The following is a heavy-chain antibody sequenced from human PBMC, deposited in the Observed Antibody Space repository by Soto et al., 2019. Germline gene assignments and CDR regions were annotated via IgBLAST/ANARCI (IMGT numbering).Heavy chain of an antibody. CDR1: GYPFDDYD. V-gene: IGHV3-49*03. J-gene: IGHJ3*01. CDR2: IRSKPYGETT. Sequence: GGSLRLYFTSSGYPFDDYDMAWFGQSPGKGLEWVGYIRSKPYGETTDYAASVKGRFTISRDDSQSIAYLQMNSLRTEDTAVYYCTNSSDYDDPFNFWGRGTMVTVSS. CDR3: TNSSDYDDPFNF. D-gene: IGHD4-17*01.